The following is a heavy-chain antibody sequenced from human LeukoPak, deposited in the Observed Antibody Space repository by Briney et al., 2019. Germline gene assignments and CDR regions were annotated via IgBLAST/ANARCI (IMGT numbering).Heavy chain of an antibody. J-gene: IGHJ4*02. Sequence: GGSLRLSCAASGFTFDDYAMHWVRQAPGKGLEWVSLISGDVGSTYYADSVKGRFTITRDNSKNSLYLQMNSLRTEDTALYYCAKADSSGYYPLIGVFDYWGQGTLVTLSS. D-gene: IGHD3-22*01. V-gene: IGHV3-43*02. CDR1: GFTFDDYA. CDR2: ISGDVGST. CDR3: AKADSSGYYPLIGVFDY.